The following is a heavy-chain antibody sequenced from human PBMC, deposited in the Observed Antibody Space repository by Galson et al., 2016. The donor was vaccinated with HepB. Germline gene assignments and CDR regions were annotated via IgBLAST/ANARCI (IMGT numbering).Heavy chain of an antibody. CDR3: VKSEVVVVAAHQV. V-gene: IGHV3-23*01. CDR2: ISGSGDIT. J-gene: IGHJ4*02. Sequence: SLRLSCAASGFSFSRRAMNWVRQAPGKGLERVSSISGSGDITYSADSVKGRFTIARDNSKSTLFLQMNSLRVEDTAVYYCVKSEVVVVAAHQVWGQGTLVTVAS. D-gene: IGHD2-15*01. CDR1: GFSFSRRA.